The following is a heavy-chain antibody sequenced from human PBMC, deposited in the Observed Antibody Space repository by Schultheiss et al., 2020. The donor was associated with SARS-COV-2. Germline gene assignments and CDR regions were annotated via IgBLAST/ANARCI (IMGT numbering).Heavy chain of an antibody. CDR2: INPNSGGT. CDR1: GYTFTGYY. CDR3: ARNVGATRIMDY. D-gene: IGHD1-26*01. V-gene: IGHV1-2*02. Sequence: ASVKVSCKASGYTFTGYYMHWVRQAPGQGLEWMGIINPNSGGTNYAQKFQGRVTMTRDTSISTAYMELSRLRSDDTAVYYCARNVGATRIMDYWGQGTLVTVSS. J-gene: IGHJ4*02.